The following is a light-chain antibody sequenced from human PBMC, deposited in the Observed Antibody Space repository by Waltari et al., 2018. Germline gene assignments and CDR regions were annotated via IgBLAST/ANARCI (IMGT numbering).Light chain of an antibody. CDR1: RSNIGSNY. CDR2: RNK. V-gene: IGLV1-47*01. CDR3: AAWDDSLSGRV. Sequence: QSVLTQPPSASGTPGQRVTISCSGSRSNIGSNYVYWYQQLPGTAPKLLIYRNKQRPSGVPDRCAGSKSGTSASLAIRGLRSEDEADYYCAAWDDSLSGRVFGGGTKVTVL. J-gene: IGLJ3*02.